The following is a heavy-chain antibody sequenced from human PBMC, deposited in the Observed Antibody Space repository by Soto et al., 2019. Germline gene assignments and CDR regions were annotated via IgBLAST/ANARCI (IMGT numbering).Heavy chain of an antibody. CDR1: GFTLTSYA. D-gene: IGHD5-18*01. Sequence: GGSLRLSCAASGFTLTSYAMSWVRQAPGKGLEWVSAIGVTGTTYYADSVKGRFTISRDNSKNTLYLQVNSLRAEDTALYFCGKDRNTAMAPTFAYWGQGPLVPVSS. CDR2: IGVTGTT. V-gene: IGHV3-23*01. J-gene: IGHJ4*02. CDR3: GKDRNTAMAPTFAY.